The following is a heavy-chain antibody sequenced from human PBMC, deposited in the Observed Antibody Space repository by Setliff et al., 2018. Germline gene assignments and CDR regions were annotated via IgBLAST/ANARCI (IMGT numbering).Heavy chain of an antibody. D-gene: IGHD1-1*01. CDR1: GGSISGSHYS. Sequence: PPETLSLTCSVSGGSISGSHYSWVWMRQPPGKRLEWMGSTYYTGNTYYNPSLKSRVTISVDTSKNQFSLNLSSVTAADTAIYPCARLVPLGGTDRWGQGTLVTVSS. J-gene: IGHJ5*02. V-gene: IGHV4-39*07. CDR3: ARLVPLGGTDR. CDR2: TYYTGNT.